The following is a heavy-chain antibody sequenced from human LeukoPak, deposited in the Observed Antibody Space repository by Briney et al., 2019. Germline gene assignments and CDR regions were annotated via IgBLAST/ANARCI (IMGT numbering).Heavy chain of an antibody. CDR1: GFSFSRHG. J-gene: IGHJ5*02. CDR2: IYFVGSNQ. CDR3: ARDHGPGYYGSIGFNWLDR. V-gene: IGHV3-33*07. Sequence: GRSLRLSCVASGFSFSRHGMYWVGQAPGKGLEWVALIYFVGSNQYYADSVKGRFTNSRDNSKNTLYLQMDSLSAEDTAVYYCARDHGPGYYGSIGFNWLDRWGRGTLVTVAS. D-gene: IGHD3-22*01.